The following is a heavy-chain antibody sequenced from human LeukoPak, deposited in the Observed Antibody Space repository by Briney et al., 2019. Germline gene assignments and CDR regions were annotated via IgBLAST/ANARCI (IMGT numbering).Heavy chain of an antibody. Sequence: PGGSLRLSCAASGFTFSGYDMHWVREAPGKGLEWVSFIRYDGSNKYYADSVKGRFTISRDNSKNTLYLQMNSLRAEDTAVYYCATPLRVDWWGQGTLVTVSS. J-gene: IGHJ4*02. CDR2: IRYDGSNK. CDR1: GFTFSGYD. V-gene: IGHV3-30*02. D-gene: IGHD3-9*01. CDR3: ATPLRVDW.